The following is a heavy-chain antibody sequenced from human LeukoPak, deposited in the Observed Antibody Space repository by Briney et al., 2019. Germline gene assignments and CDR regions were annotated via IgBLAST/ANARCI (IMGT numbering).Heavy chain of an antibody. CDR3: AKAEYSYGPCYYYGMDV. CDR2: ISWNSGNI. Sequence: GRSLRLSCAASGFTFADYAMHWVRQAPGKGLEWVSGISWNSGNIGYADSLKGRFTISRDTATNSLYLQMNSLRAEDTALYYCAKAEYSYGPCYYYGMDVWGQGTTVSVSS. D-gene: IGHD5-18*01. V-gene: IGHV3-9*01. J-gene: IGHJ6*02. CDR1: GFTFADYA.